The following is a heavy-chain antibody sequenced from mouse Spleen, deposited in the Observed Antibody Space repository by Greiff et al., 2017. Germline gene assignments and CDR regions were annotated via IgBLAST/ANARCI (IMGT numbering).Heavy chain of an antibody. CDR3: ARSCYYGSSYWYFDV. Sequence: EVKLQESGPGLAKPSQTLSLTCSVTGYSITSDYWNWIRKFPGNKLEYMGYISYSGSTYYNPSLKSRISITRDTSKNQYYLQLNSVTTEDTATYYCARSCYYGSSYWYFDVWGTGTTVTVSS. J-gene: IGHJ1*03. V-gene: IGHV3-8*01. D-gene: IGHD1-1*01. CDR1: GYSITSDY. CDR2: ISYSGST.